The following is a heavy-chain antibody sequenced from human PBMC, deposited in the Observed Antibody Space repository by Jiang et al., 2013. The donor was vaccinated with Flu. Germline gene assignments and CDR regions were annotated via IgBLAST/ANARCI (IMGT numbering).Heavy chain of an antibody. CDR1: GGSITSYY. V-gene: IGHV4-59*01. Sequence: KPSETLSLTCTVSGGSITSYYWSWIRQPPEKGLEWIGYIHYSGSTIYNPSLKSRVTISIDTSKNQLSLNLNSVTAADTAVYYCARHVGRTYHNYFDYWGQGSLVTVSS. CDR2: IHYSGST. CDR3: ARHVGRTYHNYFDY. J-gene: IGHJ4*02. D-gene: IGHD2-2*01.